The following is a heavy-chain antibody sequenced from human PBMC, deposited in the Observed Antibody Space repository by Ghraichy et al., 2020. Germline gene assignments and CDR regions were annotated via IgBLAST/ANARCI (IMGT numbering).Heavy chain of an antibody. CDR3: ATRLVSGYWIDF. D-gene: IGHD2-21*01. CDR1: GGSISSSSYY. J-gene: IGHJ4*02. CDR2: IYWNGRT. V-gene: IGHV4-39*01. Sequence: SETLSLTCTVSGGSISSSSYYWDWIRQPPGKGLEWIGSIYWNGRTYSNPSLKSRLTMSVDTSKNQFSLTLNSVTAADTAVYYCATRLVSGYWIDFWGQGTLVNVSS.